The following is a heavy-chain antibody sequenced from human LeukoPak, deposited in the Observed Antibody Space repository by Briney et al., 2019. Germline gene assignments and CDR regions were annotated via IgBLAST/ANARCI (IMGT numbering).Heavy chain of an antibody. J-gene: IGHJ3*02. D-gene: IGHD2-2*02. CDR3: ASKSVVVPAAIWGPYDAFDI. CDR2: ISSSSSYI. CDR1: GFTFSSCS. V-gene: IGHV3-21*01. Sequence: GGSLRLSCAASGFTFSSCSMNWVRQAPGKGLEWVSSISSSSSYIYYADSVKGRFTISRDNAKNSLYLQMNSLRAEDTAVYYCASKSVVVPAAIWGPYDAFDIWGQGTMVTVPS.